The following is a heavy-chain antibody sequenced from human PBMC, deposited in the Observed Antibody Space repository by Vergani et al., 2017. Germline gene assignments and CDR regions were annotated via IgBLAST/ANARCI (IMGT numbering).Heavy chain of an antibody. J-gene: IGHJ3*02. D-gene: IGHD5/OR15-5a*01. CDR1: GGSISSNFYY. Sequence: QLHLQESGPGLVKPSETLSLTCTVSGGSISSNFYYWGWIRQSPGKGLEWIGSISSSGSSYSNPSLQSRVTMSVDTSTNQFSLSLSSVTAADTALYYCAKHVGTSAINDGYTMWGQGTMVTVSS. V-gene: IGHV4-39*01. CDR3: AKHVGTSAINDGYTM. CDR2: ISSSGSS.